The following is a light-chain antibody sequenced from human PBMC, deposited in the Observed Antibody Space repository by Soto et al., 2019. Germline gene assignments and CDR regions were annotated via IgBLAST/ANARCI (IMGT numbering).Light chain of an antibody. Sequence: QSVLTQPASVSGCPGQSITISCTGTSSDVGGYNYVSWYQQHPGKGPKLMIYEVSNRPSGVSNRFSGSKSGNTATLTISGLQAEDEADYYCSSYTSTTTRVFGTGTKVTV. CDR2: EVS. CDR1: SSDVGGYNY. J-gene: IGLJ1*01. V-gene: IGLV2-14*03. CDR3: SSYTSTTTRV.